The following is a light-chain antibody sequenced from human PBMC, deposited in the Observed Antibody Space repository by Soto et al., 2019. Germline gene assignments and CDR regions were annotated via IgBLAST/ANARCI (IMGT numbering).Light chain of an antibody. J-gene: IGKJ5*01. CDR3: QQYGSSSIT. CDR2: GAS. Sequence: IGLTHSPGTLSLSPGERATLSCRASQSVSSSYLAWYQQKPGQAPRLLIYGASSRATGIPDRFSGSGSGTDFTLTISRLEPEDFAVYYCQQYGSSSITFGQGTRLEIK. V-gene: IGKV3-20*01. CDR1: QSVSSSY.